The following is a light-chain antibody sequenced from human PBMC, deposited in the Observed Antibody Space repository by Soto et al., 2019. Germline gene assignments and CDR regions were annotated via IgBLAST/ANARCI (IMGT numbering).Light chain of an antibody. Sequence: EIKMTQSPSSLSASLGDRFTSTCRASQTISNYLQWYQQKSGQAPKLLFYDAYILNSGVPSRFSGSGSGTDFTITINSLQPEDFATYYCLQTYTNLTWTFGQGTKVDIK. V-gene: IGKV1-39*01. CDR1: QTISNY. CDR3: LQTYTNLTWT. J-gene: IGKJ1*01. CDR2: DAY.